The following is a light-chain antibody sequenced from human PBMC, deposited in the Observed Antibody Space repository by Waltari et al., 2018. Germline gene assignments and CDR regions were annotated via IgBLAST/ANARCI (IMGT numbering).Light chain of an antibody. CDR3: QQYGSSLWT. Sequence: EIVLTQSPGTLSLSPGERATLSCRASQSVSSSYLAWYQQKPGQAPRLLIYGASSRATGIPDRFSCSGSATDFTLTISRLEPEDFAVYYCQQYGSSLWTFGQGTKVAIK. J-gene: IGKJ1*01. CDR1: QSVSSSY. V-gene: IGKV3-20*01. CDR2: GAS.